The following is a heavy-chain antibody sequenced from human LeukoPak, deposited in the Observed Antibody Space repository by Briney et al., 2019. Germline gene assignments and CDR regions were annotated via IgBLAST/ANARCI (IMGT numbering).Heavy chain of an antibody. CDR2: IYSGGST. CDR3: ARNLNYYDSSEGY. J-gene: IGHJ4*02. Sequence: GGPLRLSCAASGFTVSSKYMSWVRQAPGKGLEWVSVIYSGGSTYYADSVKGRFTISRDNSKNTLYLQMNSLRAEDTAVYYCARNLNYYDSSEGYWGQGTLVTVSS. V-gene: IGHV3-66*01. CDR1: GFTVSSKY. D-gene: IGHD3-22*01.